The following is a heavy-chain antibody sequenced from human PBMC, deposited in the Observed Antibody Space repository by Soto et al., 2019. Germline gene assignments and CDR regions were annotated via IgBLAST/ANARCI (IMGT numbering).Heavy chain of an antibody. CDR2: IHDSGNT. Sequence: PSETLSLTCTVFGGSVSIGDYLWSWIRQRPGKGLEWIGYIHDSGNTYYNPSLKSRVTISLDTSKNQFSLKMPSVTAADTAVYYCARSSGYVPGGYWGQGILVTVSS. J-gene: IGHJ4*02. CDR3: ARSSGYVPGGY. V-gene: IGHV4-30-4*01. CDR1: GGSVSIGDYL. D-gene: IGHD5-12*01.